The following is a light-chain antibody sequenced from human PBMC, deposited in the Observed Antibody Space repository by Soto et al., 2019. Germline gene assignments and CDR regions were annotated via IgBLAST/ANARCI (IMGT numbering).Light chain of an antibody. CDR2: DAS. CDR1: QSISSW. Sequence: DIQMTQSPSTLSASVGDRVTITCRASQSISSWLAWYQQKPGKAPKLLIYDASSLESGVPSRFSGSGSGTEFTLTISSLQPDDFGTYSCQQYNSYLYTFGQGTKVDIK. CDR3: QQYNSYLYT. J-gene: IGKJ2*01. V-gene: IGKV1-5*01.